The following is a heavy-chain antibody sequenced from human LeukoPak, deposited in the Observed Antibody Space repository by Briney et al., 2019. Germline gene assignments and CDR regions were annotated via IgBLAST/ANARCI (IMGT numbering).Heavy chain of an antibody. CDR2: INPSGGST. CDR3: ARPWEITMSERSYNWFDS. CDR1: GYTFTSYY. J-gene: IGHJ5*01. V-gene: IGHV1-46*01. D-gene: IGHD1-26*01. Sequence: ASVKVSCKASGYTFTSYYMHWVRQAPGQGLEWMGIINPSGGSTSYAQKFQGRVTMTRDTSISTAYMELSRLRSDDTAVYYCARPWEITMSERSYNWFDSWGQGTLVTVSS.